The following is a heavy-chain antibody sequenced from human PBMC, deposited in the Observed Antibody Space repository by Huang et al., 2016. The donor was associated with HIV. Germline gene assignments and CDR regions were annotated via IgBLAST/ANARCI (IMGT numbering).Heavy chain of an antibody. J-gene: IGHJ4*02. Sequence: QVQLEQWGAGLLKTSETLSLTCAVYGGSFSGYFWSWLRQSTGKGLEGVGEINPSGYTINHPSRKSRVNMSVDTSKRPFSLHLTSLSAADTAVYYCARRYSSRCDYWGRGGQVTVPS. D-gene: IGHD4-4*01. V-gene: IGHV4-34*02. CDR1: GGSFSGYF. CDR2: INPSGYT. CDR3: ARRYSSRCDY.